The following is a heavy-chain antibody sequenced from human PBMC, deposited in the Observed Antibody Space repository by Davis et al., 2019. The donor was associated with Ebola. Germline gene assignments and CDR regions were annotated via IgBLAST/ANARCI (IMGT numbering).Heavy chain of an antibody. CDR1: GGSINSNGCY. Sequence: SETLSLTCTVSGGSINSNGCYWGWVRQPPGKGLEWVGSVSYGGAASYNPSLKSRVTISLDTSKNHFSLRVNSVTAADTAVYYCARHEYSCWYENSGPWGQGTLVTVSA. CDR2: VSYGGAA. J-gene: IGHJ5*02. V-gene: IGHV4-39*01. D-gene: IGHD6-19*01. CDR3: ARHEYSCWYENSGP.